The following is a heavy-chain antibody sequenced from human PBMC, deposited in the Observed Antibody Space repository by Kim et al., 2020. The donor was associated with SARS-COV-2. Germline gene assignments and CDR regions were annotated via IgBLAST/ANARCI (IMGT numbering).Heavy chain of an antibody. V-gene: IGHV3-33*08. CDR2: IWYDGSNK. Sequence: GGSLRLSCAASGFTFSSYGMHWVRQAPGKGLEWVAVIWYDGSNKYYADSVKGRFTISRDNSKNTLYLQMNSLRAEDTAVYYCASVLGSSSWYVLYYYYYGRDVWGQGTTVTVSS. CDR3: ASVLGSSSWYVLYYYYYGRDV. CDR1: GFTFSSYG. J-gene: IGHJ6*02. D-gene: IGHD6-13*01.